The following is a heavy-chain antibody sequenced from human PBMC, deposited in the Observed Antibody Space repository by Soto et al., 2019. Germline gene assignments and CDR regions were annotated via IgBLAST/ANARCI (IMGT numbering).Heavy chain of an antibody. CDR1: GFTFDDYA. J-gene: IGHJ6*03. V-gene: IGHV3-9*01. CDR3: AKDKLPSGYCSGGSCYPPRRWYYYMDV. CDR2: ISWNSGSI. D-gene: IGHD2-15*01. Sequence: GGSLRLSCAASGFTFDDYAMHWVRQAPGKGLEWVSGISWNSGSIGYADSVKGRFTISRDNAKNSLYLQMNSLRAEDTALYYCAKDKLPSGYCSGGSCYPPRRWYYYMDVWGKGTTVTVSS.